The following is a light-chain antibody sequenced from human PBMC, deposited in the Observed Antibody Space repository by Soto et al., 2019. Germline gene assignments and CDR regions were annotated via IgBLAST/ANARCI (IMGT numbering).Light chain of an antibody. Sequence: DIQMTQSPSTLSASVGDTVTITCRASQSLSGWLAWYQQKPGKAPKLLIYDASTLESGVPSRFSGTGSETQFTLTISSLQPDDFATYYCQQYKSLYTFGQGTKVDIK. CDR3: QQYKSLYT. V-gene: IGKV1-5*01. J-gene: IGKJ2*01. CDR1: QSLSGW. CDR2: DAS.